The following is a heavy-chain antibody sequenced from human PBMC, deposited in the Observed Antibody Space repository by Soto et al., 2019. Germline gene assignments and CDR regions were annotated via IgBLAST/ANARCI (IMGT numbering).Heavy chain of an antibody. CDR2: IYHSGST. CDR1: GYSISSGYY. J-gene: IGHJ4*02. CDR3: ARDGYYDSSGTTFDY. Sequence: SETLSLTCAVSGYSISSGYYWGWIRQPPGKGLEWIGSIYHSGSTYYNPSLKSRVTISVDTSKNQFSLKLSSVTAADTAVYYCARDGYYDSSGTTFDYWGQGTLVTVS. D-gene: IGHD3-22*01. V-gene: IGHV4-38-2*02.